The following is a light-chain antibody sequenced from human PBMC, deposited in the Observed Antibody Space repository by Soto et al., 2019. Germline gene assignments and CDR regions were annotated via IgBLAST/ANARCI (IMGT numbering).Light chain of an antibody. CDR3: SAYAGSSTWV. CDR1: SSDVGGYNY. V-gene: IGLV2-8*01. J-gene: IGLJ2*01. CDR2: EVY. Sequence: SAPTQPPSASGSPGQSVTFSCTGTSSDVGGYNYVSWYQQYPGKAPKLMIYEVYKRHSGVPDRFSGSKSGNTASLTVSGLQPEDEADYYCSAYAGSSTWVFGGGTKLTVL.